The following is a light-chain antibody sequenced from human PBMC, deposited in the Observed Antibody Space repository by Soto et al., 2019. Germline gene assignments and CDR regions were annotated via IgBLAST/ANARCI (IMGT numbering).Light chain of an antibody. J-gene: IGKJ4*01. CDR1: QSFGRY. V-gene: IGKV3-11*01. Sequence: EIVLTQSPDTLSLSPGERATLSCRASQSFGRYSAWYQQKPGQAPRLLIYDASNRATGIPARFSGSGSGTDFTLTISSLEPEDSAVYYCQQRANWHITFGGGTKVDI. CDR2: DAS. CDR3: QQRANWHIT.